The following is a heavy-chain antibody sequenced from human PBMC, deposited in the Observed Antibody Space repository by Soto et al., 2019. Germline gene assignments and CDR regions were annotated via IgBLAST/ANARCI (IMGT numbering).Heavy chain of an antibody. CDR1: GFTFSSYG. V-gene: IGHV3-30*03. Sequence: QVQLVESGGGVVQPGRSLRLSCAASGFTFSSYGMHWVRQAPGKGLEWVAVISYDGSNKYYADSVKGRFTISRDNSKNTLYLQMNSLRAEDTAVYYCARSPYSVSYLAYFDYWGQGTLVNVSS. CDR2: ISYDGSNK. D-gene: IGHD1-26*01. CDR3: ARSPYSVSYLAYFDY. J-gene: IGHJ4*02.